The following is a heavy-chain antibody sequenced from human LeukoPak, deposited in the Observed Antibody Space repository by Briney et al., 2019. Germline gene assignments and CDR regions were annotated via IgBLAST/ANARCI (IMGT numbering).Heavy chain of an antibody. CDR2: INHNGNVN. Sequence: PGGSLRLSCAASGFTFSSYWMNWARQGPVKGLEWVASINHNGNVNYYVDSVKGRFTISRDNAKNSLYLQMSNLRAEDTAVYFCARGGGLDVWGQGATVTVSS. V-gene: IGHV3-7*03. D-gene: IGHD3-16*01. J-gene: IGHJ6*02. CDR1: GFTFSSYW. CDR3: ARGGGLDV.